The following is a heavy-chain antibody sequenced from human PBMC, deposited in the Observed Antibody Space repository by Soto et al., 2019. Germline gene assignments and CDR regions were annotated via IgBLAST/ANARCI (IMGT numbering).Heavy chain of an antibody. CDR3: AKSLSAIPGDS. CDR1: GFTFSSYW. CDR2: IKQDGSEI. J-gene: IGHJ4*02. Sequence: EVQPVESGGGVVQSGGSLRLSCAASGFTFSSYWMSWVRQGPGKGPEWVANIKQDGSEIYYVDSVKGRFTISRDNAKSSLYLQMTSLRAEDTAVYHCAKSLSAIPGDSWGQGTLVTVSS. D-gene: IGHD2-2*01. V-gene: IGHV3-7*05.